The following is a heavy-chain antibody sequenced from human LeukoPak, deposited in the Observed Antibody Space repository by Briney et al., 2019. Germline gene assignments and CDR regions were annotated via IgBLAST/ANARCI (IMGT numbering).Heavy chain of an antibody. V-gene: IGHV1-2*02. CDR3: AGIAAAGSFNWFDP. J-gene: IGHJ5*02. CDR2: INPNSGGT. Sequence: GASVKVSCKASGYTLTGYYMHWMRQAPGQGLEWMGWINPNSGGTNYAQKFQGRVTMTRDTSISTAYMELSRLRSDDTAVYYCAGIAAAGSFNWFDPWGQGTLVTVSS. D-gene: IGHD6-13*01. CDR1: GYTLTGYY.